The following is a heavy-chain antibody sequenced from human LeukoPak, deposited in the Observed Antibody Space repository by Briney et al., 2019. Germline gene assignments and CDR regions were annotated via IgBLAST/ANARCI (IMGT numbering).Heavy chain of an antibody. J-gene: IGHJ6*02. Sequence: SVKVSCTDSGGTFSSYAISWVRQAPGQGLEWMGGIIPIFGTANYAQKFQGRVTITADESTSTAYMELSSLRSEDTAVYYCARDYSGYSNEYYYGMDVWGQGTTVTVSS. CDR3: ARDYSGYSNEYYYGMDV. D-gene: IGHD5-12*01. CDR2: IIPIFGTA. V-gene: IGHV1-69*13. CDR1: GGTFSSYA.